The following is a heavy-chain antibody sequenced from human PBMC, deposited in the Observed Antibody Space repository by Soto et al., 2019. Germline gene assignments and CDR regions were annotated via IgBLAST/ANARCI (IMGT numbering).Heavy chain of an antibody. V-gene: IGHV1-69*06. CDR1: GGTFSSYA. CDR2: IIPIFGTA. J-gene: IGHJ4*02. D-gene: IGHD6-13*01. Sequence: SVKVSCKASGGTFSSYAISWVRQAPGQGLEWMGGIIPIFGTANYAQKFQGRVTITADKSTSTAYMELSSLRSEDTAVYYCALIKAAAGFYFDYWGPGTLVTVSS. CDR3: ALIKAAAGFYFDY.